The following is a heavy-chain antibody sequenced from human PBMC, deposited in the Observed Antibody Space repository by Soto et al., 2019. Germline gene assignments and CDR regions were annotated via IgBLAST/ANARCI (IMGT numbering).Heavy chain of an antibody. J-gene: IGHJ6*02. CDR3: ARDPRYYDFWSGYYLADYYGMDV. Sequence: PGGSLRLSCAASGFTFSSYAMHWVRQAPGKGLEWVAVISYDGSNKYYADSVKGRFTISRDNSKNTLYLQMNSLRAEDTAVYYCARDPRYYDFWSGYYLADYYGMDVWGQGTTVTVSS. D-gene: IGHD3-3*01. CDR2: ISYDGSNK. V-gene: IGHV3-30-3*01. CDR1: GFTFSSYA.